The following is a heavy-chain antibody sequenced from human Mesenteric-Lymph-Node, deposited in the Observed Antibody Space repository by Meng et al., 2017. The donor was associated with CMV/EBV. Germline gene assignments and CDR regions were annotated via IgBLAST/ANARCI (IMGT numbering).Heavy chain of an antibody. CDR1: GGSFSGYY. J-gene: IGHJ4*02. CDR3: ARGSSYDILTGYFDY. D-gene: IGHD3-9*01. V-gene: IGHV4-34*01. CDR2: INHSGST. Sequence: QVHLHQWRAGLSKPSDTLSVTCAVSGGSFSGYYWNWIRQSPEKGLEWIGEINHSGSTTYNPSFTSRIIISVDTSTNQISLNMSSVTAADTAVYYCARGSSYDILTGYFDYWGQGALVTVSS.